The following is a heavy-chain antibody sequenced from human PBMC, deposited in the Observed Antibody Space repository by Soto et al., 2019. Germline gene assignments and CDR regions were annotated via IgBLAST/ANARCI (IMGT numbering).Heavy chain of an antibody. Sequence: GASVKVSCKASGGTLSSHAISWVRQAPGQGLEWMGGIIPFFKAANYAQKFQGRVTITADDSTSTAYMDLYSLRSEDTAVYYCARDVPLNYYDGTFSYYAMDVWGQGTTVTVSS. J-gene: IGHJ6*02. V-gene: IGHV1-69*13. D-gene: IGHD3-16*01. CDR2: IIPFFKAA. CDR3: ARDVPLNYYDGTFSYYAMDV. CDR1: GGTLSSHA.